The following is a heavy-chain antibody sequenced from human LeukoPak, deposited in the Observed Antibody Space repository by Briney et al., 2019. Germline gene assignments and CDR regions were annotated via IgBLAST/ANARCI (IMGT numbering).Heavy chain of an antibody. Sequence: GRSLRLSCAASGFTFSSYGMHWVRQAPGKGLEWVAVTSYDGSNKYYADSVKGRFTISRDNSKNTLYLQMNSLRAEDTAVYYCAKVPLSYYYDSSGWGPDYYFDYWGQGTLVTVSS. V-gene: IGHV3-30*18. CDR1: GFTFSSYG. D-gene: IGHD3-22*01. CDR2: TSYDGSNK. J-gene: IGHJ4*02. CDR3: AKVPLSYYYDSSGWGPDYYFDY.